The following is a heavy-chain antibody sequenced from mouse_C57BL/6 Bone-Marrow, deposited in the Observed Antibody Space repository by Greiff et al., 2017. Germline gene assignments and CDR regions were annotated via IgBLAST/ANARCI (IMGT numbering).Heavy chain of an antibody. J-gene: IGHJ4*01. CDR1: GFNIKDDY. CDR3: TTGSLYYYAMDY. D-gene: IGHD6-5*01. V-gene: IGHV14-4*01. Sequence: EVQLQQSGAELVRPGASVKLSCTASGFNIKDDYMHWVKQRPEQGLEWIGWIDPENGDTESASKFQGKATITADTSSTTAYLQLSSLTSEDTAVYYCTTGSLYYYAMDYWGQGTSVTVSS. CDR2: IDPENGDT.